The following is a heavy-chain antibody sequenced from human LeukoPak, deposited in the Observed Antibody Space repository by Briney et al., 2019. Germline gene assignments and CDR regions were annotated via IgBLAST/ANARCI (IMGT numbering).Heavy chain of an antibody. V-gene: IGHV3-7*03. CDR2: INHNGNVN. Sequence: PGGSLKLSCATSGFTSSGSAIHWVRQAPGKGLEWVASINHNGNVNYYVDSVKGRFTISRDNAKNSLYLQMSNLRAEDTAVYFCARGGGLDVWGQGATVTVSS. D-gene: IGHD3-16*01. J-gene: IGHJ6*02. CDR3: ARGGGLDV. CDR1: GFTSSGSA.